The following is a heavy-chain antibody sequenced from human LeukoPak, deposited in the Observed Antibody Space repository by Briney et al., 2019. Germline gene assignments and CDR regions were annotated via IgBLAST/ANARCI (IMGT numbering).Heavy chain of an antibody. CDR1: GYSLTEHY. Sequence: ASVKVSCEASGYSLTEHYIHWVRQAPGQGLESMGWIYPISGGPNYAQRCQDRVTMTRNKSINTAYLQLSRLTYHDTTVYYCVRASLVMWGEGTRVTVSS. CDR3: VRASLVM. V-gene: IGHV1-2*02. D-gene: IGHD2-21*01. J-gene: IGHJ3*01. CDR2: IYPISGGP.